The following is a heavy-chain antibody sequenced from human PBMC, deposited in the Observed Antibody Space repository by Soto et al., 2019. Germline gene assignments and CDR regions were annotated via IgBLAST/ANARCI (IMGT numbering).Heavy chain of an antibody. CDR3: AREESGDSGYEIPQYCYGMDV. Sequence: QVQLVQSGAEVKKPGSSVKVSCKASGGTFSSYAISWVRQAPGQGLEWMGGIIPIFGTANYAQKFQGRVTITADEATXXAXVXXSSLRSEDTAVYYCAREESGDSGYEIPQYCYGMDVWGQGTTVTVSS. J-gene: IGHJ6*02. CDR1: GGTFSSYA. D-gene: IGHD5-12*01. V-gene: IGHV1-69*12. CDR2: IIPIFGTA.